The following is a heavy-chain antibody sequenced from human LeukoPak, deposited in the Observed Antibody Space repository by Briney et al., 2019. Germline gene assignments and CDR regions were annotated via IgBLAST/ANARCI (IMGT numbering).Heavy chain of an antibody. CDR3: ARDSYYYGSGSYYTPGY. D-gene: IGHD3-10*01. J-gene: IGHJ4*02. CDR1: GGTFSSYA. Sequence: ASVKVSCKASGGTFSSYAISWVRQAPGQGLEWMGRIIPIFGTANYAQKFQGRVTITADESTSTAYMELSSLRSEDTAVYYCARDSYYYGSGSYYTPGYWGQGTLVTVSS. CDR2: IIPIFGTA. V-gene: IGHV1-69*13.